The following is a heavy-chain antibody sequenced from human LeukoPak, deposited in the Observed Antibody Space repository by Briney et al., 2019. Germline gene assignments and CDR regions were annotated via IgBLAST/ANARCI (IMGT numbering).Heavy chain of an antibody. CDR3: AKDSPLSQGRHPYYFDY. V-gene: IGHV3-23*02. J-gene: IGHJ4*02. CDR2: INGRGDGP. CDR1: GFSLSSFA. D-gene: IGHD3-16*02. Sequence: GGSLSLYCAASGFSLSSFAMTWARQSPGTGLEWVSSINGRGDGPFYEDSVQGRFTISRDNSKNTEDLELNSLGDGDTALSYCAKDSPLSQGRHPYYFDYWGLGALVTVS.